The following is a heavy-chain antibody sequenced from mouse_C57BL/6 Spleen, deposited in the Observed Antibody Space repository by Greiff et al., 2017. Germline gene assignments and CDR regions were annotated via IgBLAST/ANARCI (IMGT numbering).Heavy chain of an antibody. CDR2: ISAGGSYT. J-gene: IGHJ3*01. D-gene: IGHD2-1*01. CDR1: GFTFSSYA. V-gene: IGHV5-4*01. Sequence: EVHLVESGGGLVKPGGSLKLSCAASGFTFSSYAMSWVRQTPEKRLEWVATISAGGSYTYYPDNVKGRFTISRDNAKNNKYLQMSHLKSEDTAMYYYARDRGNSAWFACWGQRTLVTVS. CDR3: ARDRGNSAWFAC.